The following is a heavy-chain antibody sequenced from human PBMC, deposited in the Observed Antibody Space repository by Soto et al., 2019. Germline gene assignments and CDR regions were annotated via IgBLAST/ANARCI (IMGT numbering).Heavy chain of an antibody. J-gene: IGHJ6*02. CDR1: GFTFSSYG. V-gene: IGHV3-33*01. D-gene: IGHD5-12*01. CDR3: ARDVRLRVPYGMDV. CDR2: IWYDGSNK. Sequence: QVQLVESGGGVVQPGRSLRLSCAASGFTFSSYGMHWVRQAPGKGLEWVAVIWYDGSNKYYADSVKGRFTISRDNSKNTLDLQMNSLRAEDTAVYYCARDVRLRVPYGMDVWGQGTTVTVSS.